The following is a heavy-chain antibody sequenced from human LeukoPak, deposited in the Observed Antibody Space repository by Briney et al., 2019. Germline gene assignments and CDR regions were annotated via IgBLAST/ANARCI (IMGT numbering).Heavy chain of an antibody. J-gene: IGHJ4*02. V-gene: IGHV4-34*01. CDR1: GGSFSGYY. Sequence: PSETLSLTCAVYGGSFSGYYWSWIRQPPGKGLEWIGEINHSGSTNYNPSLKSRVTISVDTSKNQFSLKLSSVTAADTAVYYCARQTYYYDSSGYYLFDYWGQGTLVTVSS. CDR3: ARQTYYYDSSGYYLFDY. D-gene: IGHD3-22*01. CDR2: INHSGST.